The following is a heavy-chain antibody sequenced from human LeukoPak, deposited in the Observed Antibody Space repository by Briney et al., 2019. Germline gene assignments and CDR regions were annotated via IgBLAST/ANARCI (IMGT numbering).Heavy chain of an antibody. J-gene: IGHJ4*02. Sequence: SVKVSCKASGGTFNSYAITWVRQAPGQGLEWMGRIIPILDVANYAQKFQGRVTITADKSTNTAYMKLSSPRSEDTAVYCCARASSEETAFDYWGQGTLVTVSS. CDR3: ARASSEETAFDY. D-gene: IGHD3-10*01. CDR2: IIPILDVA. CDR1: GGTFNSYA. V-gene: IGHV1-69*04.